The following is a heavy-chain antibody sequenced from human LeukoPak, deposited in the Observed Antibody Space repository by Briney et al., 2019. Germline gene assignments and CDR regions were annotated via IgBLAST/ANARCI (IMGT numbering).Heavy chain of an antibody. CDR2: IRPDGAET. Sequence: GGSLRLSCTTSTFSLSAYWMCWVRRAPGKGLEWVANIRPDGAETHYVDSVKGRFTISRDNAKNSLYLQMNSLRDEDTAVYYCARVSDSGYDLFDYWGQGTLVTVSS. CDR1: TFSLSAYW. J-gene: IGHJ4*02. V-gene: IGHV3-7*01. CDR3: ARVSDSGYDLFDY. D-gene: IGHD5-12*01.